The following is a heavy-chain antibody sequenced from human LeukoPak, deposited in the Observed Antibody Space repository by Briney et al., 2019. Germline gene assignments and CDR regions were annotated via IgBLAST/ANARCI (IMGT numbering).Heavy chain of an antibody. Sequence: PSETLSLTCTVSGGSISSINYFWGWIRQPPGKGLEWIGSIYDSGSTYYNPSLKSRVTISVDTSKNQFSLKLNSVTAADTAMYYCQSRFLEWLLDYWGQGTLVTVSS. V-gene: IGHV4-39*01. CDR3: QSRFLEWLLDY. CDR1: GGSISSINYF. D-gene: IGHD3-3*01. J-gene: IGHJ4*02. CDR2: IYDSGST.